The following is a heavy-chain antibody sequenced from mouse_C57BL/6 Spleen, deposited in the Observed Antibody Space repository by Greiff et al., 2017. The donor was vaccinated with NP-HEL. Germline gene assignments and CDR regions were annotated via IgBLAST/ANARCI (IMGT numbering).Heavy chain of an antibody. V-gene: IGHV1-81*01. CDR2: IYPRSGNT. CDR1: GYTFTSYG. CDR3: AREGGTELDY. J-gene: IGHJ2*01. Sequence: VMLVESGAELARPGASVKLSCKASGYTFTSYGISWVKQRTGQGLEWIGEIYPRSGNTYYNEKFKGKATLTADKSSSTAYMELRSLTSEDSAVYFCAREGGTELDYWGQGTTLTVSS. D-gene: IGHD3-3*01.